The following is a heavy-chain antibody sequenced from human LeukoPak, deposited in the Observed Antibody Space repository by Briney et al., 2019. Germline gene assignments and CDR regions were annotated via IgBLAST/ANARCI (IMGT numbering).Heavy chain of an antibody. J-gene: IGHJ4*02. D-gene: IGHD3-22*01. CDR3: AKDPTPYYYDSSGYYFDY. V-gene: IGHV3-30*02. CDR1: GFTFSSYG. Sequence: GGSLRLSCAASGFTFSSYGMHWVRQAPGKGLEWVAFIRYDGSNKYYADSVKGRFTISRDNSKNTLYLQMNSLRAEDTAVYYCAKDPTPYYYDSSGYYFDYWGQGTLVTVSS. CDR2: IRYDGSNK.